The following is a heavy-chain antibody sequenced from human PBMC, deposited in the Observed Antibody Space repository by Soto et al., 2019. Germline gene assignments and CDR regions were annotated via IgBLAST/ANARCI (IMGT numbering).Heavy chain of an antibody. V-gene: IGHV4-61*08. J-gene: IGHJ4*02. CDR1: GGSISSGDYY. CDR2: IYSSGST. CDR3: ARDHPHSYGVYYFDY. D-gene: IGHD5-18*01. Sequence: SETLSLTCTVSGGSISSGDYYWSWIRQPQGKGLEWIGYIYSSGSTHYNPSLRNRVTISIDTSKNQVSLKVNSVTAADTAVYYCARDHPHSYGVYYFDYWGQGTPVTVSS.